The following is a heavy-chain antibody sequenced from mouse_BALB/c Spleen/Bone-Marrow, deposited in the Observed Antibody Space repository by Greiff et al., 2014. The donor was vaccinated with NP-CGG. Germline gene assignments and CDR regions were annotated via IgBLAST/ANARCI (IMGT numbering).Heavy chain of an antibody. Sequence: QGQLKESGSVLGRPGTSVKLSCKTSCYPFPSSWIHRAGPRPGQSLWGVGEIHPNSGNTNYNEKFKGKATLTIDTSSSTAYVDLSSLTSEDSAVYYCARHHRYAYYFDYWGQGTTLTVSS. CDR2: IHPNSGNT. CDR3: ARHHRYAYYFDY. J-gene: IGHJ2*01. V-gene: IGHV1S130*01. D-gene: IGHD2-14*01. CDR1: CYPFPSSW.